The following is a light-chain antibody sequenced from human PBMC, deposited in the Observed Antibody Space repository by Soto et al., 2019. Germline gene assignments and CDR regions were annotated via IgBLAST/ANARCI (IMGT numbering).Light chain of an antibody. J-gene: IGKJ4*01. V-gene: IGKV3-20*01. CDR1: QSVRSDY. CDR2: GVS. CDR3: QQYGNSPLT. Sequence: EIVLTQSPATLSLSPGDRATLSCRASQSVRSDYFAWYQQKPGQAPRVIIFGVSTRATAIPDRFSGRGSGTDFTLTISRLEPEDVAMYYCQQYGNSPLTFGGGTKVEIK.